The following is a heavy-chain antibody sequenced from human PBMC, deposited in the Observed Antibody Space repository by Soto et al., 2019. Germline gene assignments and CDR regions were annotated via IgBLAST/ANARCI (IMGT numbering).Heavy chain of an antibody. D-gene: IGHD3-3*01. CDR3: ARDPRYDFWSGFYMDV. Sequence: GGSLRLSYAASGVTFSSYWMHWVRQAPGKGLVWVSRINSDGSSTSYADSVKGRFTISRDNAKNTLYLQMNSLRAEDTAVYYCARDPRYDFWSGFYMDVWGKGTTVTVSS. CDR1: GVTFSSYW. V-gene: IGHV3-74*01. J-gene: IGHJ6*03. CDR2: INSDGSST.